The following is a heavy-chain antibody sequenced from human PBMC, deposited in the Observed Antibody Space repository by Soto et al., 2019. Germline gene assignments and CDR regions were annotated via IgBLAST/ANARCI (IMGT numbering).Heavy chain of an antibody. J-gene: IGHJ2*01. CDR2: IYGHDDK. CDR3: ARGFPGYWYFDL. V-gene: IGHV2-5*01. Sequence: SGPTLGNPTQTLTLTCTFSGFSLTANGVGVGWFRQPPGKAPEWLAVIYGHDDKRFSPSLRSRLTINKDTSNNQVVLTLTDMEPVDTGTYFCARGFPGYWYFDLWGPGTLVTVSS. CDR1: GFSLTANGVG.